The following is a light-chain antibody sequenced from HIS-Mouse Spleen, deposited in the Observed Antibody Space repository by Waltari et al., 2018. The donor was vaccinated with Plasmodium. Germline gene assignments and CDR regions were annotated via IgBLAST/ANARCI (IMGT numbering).Light chain of an antibody. V-gene: IGKV3-20*01. CDR1: QSVSSSY. Sequence: EIVLTQSPCTLSLSPGERATLSCRASQSVSSSYLAWYQQKPGQAPRLLIDGASSRATGIPDRFSGSGSGTDFTLTISRLEPEDFAVYYCQQYGSSPWTFGQGTKVEIK. CDR2: GAS. CDR3: QQYGSSPWT. J-gene: IGKJ1*01.